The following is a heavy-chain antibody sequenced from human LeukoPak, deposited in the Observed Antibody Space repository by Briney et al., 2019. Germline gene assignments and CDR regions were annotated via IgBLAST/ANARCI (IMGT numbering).Heavy chain of an antibody. D-gene: IGHD3-16*01. V-gene: IGHV3-23*01. CDR1: GFSFSSYA. CDR2: ISGSDGST. J-gene: IGHJ4*02. Sequence: PGGSLRLSCAASGFSFSSYAMSWVRQAPGKGLEWVSGISGSDGSTYYADSVKGRFTISRDNSKNTLYLQMNSLGAEDMAVYYCAKDGGQGADYWGQGTLVSVSS. CDR3: AKDGGQGADY.